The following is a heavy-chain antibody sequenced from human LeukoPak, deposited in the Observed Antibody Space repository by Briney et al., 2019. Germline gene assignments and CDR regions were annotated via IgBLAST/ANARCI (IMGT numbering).Heavy chain of an antibody. CDR2: ISAYNGNT. CDR1: GYTFTSYG. J-gene: IGHJ5*02. V-gene: IGHV1-18*01. CDR3: AREANWFDP. Sequence: ASVTVSCKASGYTFTSYGISWVRQAPGQGLEWMGWISAYNGNTNYAQKLQGRVTMTTDTSTSTAHMELRSLRSDDTAVYYCAREANWFDPWGQGTLVTVSS.